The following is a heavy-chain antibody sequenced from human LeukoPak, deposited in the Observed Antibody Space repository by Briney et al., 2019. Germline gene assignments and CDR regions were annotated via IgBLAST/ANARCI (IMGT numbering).Heavy chain of an antibody. Sequence: ASVKVSCKASGYTFTSYDINWVRQATGQGLEWMGWMNPNSGNTGYAQKFQGRVTMTRNTSISTAYMELSSLRSEDTAVYYCARDRGLSSSGWYTVDYWGQGTLVTVSS. CDR3: ARDRGLSSSGWYTVDY. D-gene: IGHD6-19*01. J-gene: IGHJ4*02. CDR1: GYTFTSYD. CDR2: MNPNSGNT. V-gene: IGHV1-8*01.